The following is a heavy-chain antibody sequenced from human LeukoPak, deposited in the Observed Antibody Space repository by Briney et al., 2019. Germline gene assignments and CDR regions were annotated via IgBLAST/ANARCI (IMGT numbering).Heavy chain of an antibody. J-gene: IGHJ5*02. D-gene: IGHD1-26*01. V-gene: IGHV4-39*01. CDR1: GGSIRSSYYY. Sequence: PSETLSLTCTVSGGSIRSSYYYWGWIRQPPGKGLEWIGSIYDSGSTYYNPSLKSRVTISVDTSKNQFSLKLNSVTAADTAVYYCARHRYRSGSDWIDPWGQGTLVTVSS. CDR2: IYDSGST. CDR3: ARHRYRSGSDWIDP.